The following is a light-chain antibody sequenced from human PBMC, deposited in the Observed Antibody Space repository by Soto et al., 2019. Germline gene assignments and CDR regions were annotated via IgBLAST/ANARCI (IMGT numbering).Light chain of an antibody. CDR3: QQYNSYPWT. CDR1: QSISSW. V-gene: IGKV1-5*03. CDR2: KAS. J-gene: IGKJ1*01. Sequence: DIQMTQSPSTLSASVGDIVTITCRASQSISSWLAWYQQKPGKAPKLLIYKASSLESGVPSRFSGSGSGTDFTLTNSSLQPDDFATYYCQQYNSYPWTFGQGTKVEIK.